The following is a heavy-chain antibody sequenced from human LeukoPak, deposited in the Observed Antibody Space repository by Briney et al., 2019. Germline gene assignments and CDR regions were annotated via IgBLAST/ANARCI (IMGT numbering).Heavy chain of an antibody. V-gene: IGHV4-4*07. J-gene: IGHJ5*02. CDR3: AREIVVVPAAQYNWFDP. CDR2: IYTSGST. CDR1: GGSISSYY. D-gene: IGHD2-2*01. Sequence: SETLSLTCTVSGGSISSYYWSWIRQPAGKGLEWIGRIYTSGSTNYNPSLKGRVTMSVDTSKNQFSLKLSSVTAADTAVYYCAREIVVVPAAQYNWFDPWGQGTLVTVSS.